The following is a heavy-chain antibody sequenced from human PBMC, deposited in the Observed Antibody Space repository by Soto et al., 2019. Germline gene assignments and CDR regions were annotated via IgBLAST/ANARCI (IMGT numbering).Heavy chain of an antibody. J-gene: IGHJ4*02. Sequence: ASVKVSCKASGYTFTSYGISWVRQAPGQGLEWMGWISAYNGNTNYAQKLQGRVTMTTDTSTSTAYMELRSLRSDDTAVYYCARDRVVVVVAATGFTFDSSGPSDYWGQGTLVTVSS. CDR1: GYTFTSYG. D-gene: IGHD2-15*01. V-gene: IGHV1-18*01. CDR3: ARDRVVVVVAATGFTFDSSGPSDY. CDR2: ISAYNGNT.